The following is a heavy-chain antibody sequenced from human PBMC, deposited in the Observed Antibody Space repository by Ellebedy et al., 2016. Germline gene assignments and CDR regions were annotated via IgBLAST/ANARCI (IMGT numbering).Heavy chain of an antibody. CDR2: INPNSGGT. D-gene: IGHD1-20*01. Sequence: ASVKVSXXASGYTFTGYYMHWVRQAPGQGLEWMGWINPNSGGTNYAQKFQGRVTMTRDTSISTAYMELSRLRSDDTAVYYCAKEGANWKKVGDFDYWGQGTLVTVSS. V-gene: IGHV1-2*02. J-gene: IGHJ4*02. CDR3: AKEGANWKKVGDFDY. CDR1: GYTFTGYY.